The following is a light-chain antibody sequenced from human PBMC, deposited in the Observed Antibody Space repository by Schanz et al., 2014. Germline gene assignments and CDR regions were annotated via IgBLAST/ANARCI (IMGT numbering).Light chain of an antibody. Sequence: QSALTQPPSASGSPGQSVTISCTGTSSDIGGYKYVSWYQHHPGKAPKLLIYEVTKRPSGVPDRFSGSKSGNTASLTVSGLQAEDEATYYCCSYSHTRTFVLFGGGTKVTVL. J-gene: IGLJ2*01. CDR3: CSYSHTRTFVL. CDR1: SSDIGGYKY. V-gene: IGLV2-8*01. CDR2: EVT.